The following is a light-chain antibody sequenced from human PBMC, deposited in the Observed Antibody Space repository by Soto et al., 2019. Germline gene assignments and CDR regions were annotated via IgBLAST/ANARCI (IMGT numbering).Light chain of an antibody. CDR1: QSFSNW. CDR2: HAS. J-gene: IGKJ1*01. V-gene: IGKV1-5*01. CDR3: QQYNSYS. Sequence: DVQMTPSPSTLSASVGYRVTITCRASQSFSNWLAWYQQKPGTAPKVLIYHASNLQSCVPSRFSGSGSGTEFTLTSSILQPDDFATYYCQQYNSYSFGQGTNVDI.